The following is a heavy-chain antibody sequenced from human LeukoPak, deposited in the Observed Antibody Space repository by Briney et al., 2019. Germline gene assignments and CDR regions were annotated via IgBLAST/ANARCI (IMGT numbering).Heavy chain of an antibody. CDR1: GYTLTELS. D-gene: IGHD3-16*02. CDR3: ATVPLSWYGTSYYFDY. V-gene: IGHV1-24*01. Sequence: ASVKVSCKVSGYTLTELSMHWVRQAPGKGLEWMGGFDPEDGETIYAQKFQGRVTMTEDTSTDTAYMELSGLRSEDTAVYYCATVPLSWYGTSYYFDYWGQGTLVTVSS. J-gene: IGHJ4*02. CDR2: FDPEDGET.